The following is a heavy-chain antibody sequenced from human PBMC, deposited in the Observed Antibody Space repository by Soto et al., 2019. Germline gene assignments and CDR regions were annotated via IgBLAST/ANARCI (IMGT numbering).Heavy chain of an antibody. V-gene: IGHV3-74*03. J-gene: IGHJ4*02. CDR1: GFIFSGYW. CDR3: ARLLGGSGSFIDY. Sequence: EVQLVESGGGLVQPGGSPRLSCAASGFIFSGYWMHWVRRAPGKGLVWVSRINSDGSSTTYADSVKGRFTISRDNAKNTMYLQMNSLRAEDTAVYYCARLLGGSGSFIDYWGQGTLASVSS. CDR2: INSDGSST. D-gene: IGHD3-10*01.